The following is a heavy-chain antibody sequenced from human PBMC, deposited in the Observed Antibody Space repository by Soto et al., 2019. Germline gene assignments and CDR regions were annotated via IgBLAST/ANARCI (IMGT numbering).Heavy chain of an antibody. J-gene: IGHJ6*03. D-gene: IGHD6-25*01. V-gene: IGHV1-2*02. Sequence: QVQLVQSGAEVKKPGASVKVSCKASGYTFTGYYMHWVRQAPGQGLEWMGWINPNSGGTNYAQKLRGGVTMTRDTSISTAYMELSRLRSDDTAVYYWAREYSSGWAGGRGGYMDVWGKGTTVTVSS. CDR1: GYTFTGYY. CDR3: AREYSSGWAGGRGGYMDV. CDR2: INPNSGGT.